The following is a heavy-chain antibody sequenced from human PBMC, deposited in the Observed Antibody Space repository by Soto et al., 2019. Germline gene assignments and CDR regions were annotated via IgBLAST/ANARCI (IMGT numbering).Heavy chain of an antibody. CDR2: ISASIGHT. Sequence: GASVQVSCKASCYTFNDYAITWVRQAPGQGLEWVGWISASIGHTNYAQSFEGRVSVTTDRSTTTAYMELRSLRYDDTAVYYCARTSYFSCGTFTKGFDHWG. D-gene: IGHD2-15*01. J-gene: IGHJ5*02. CDR1: CYTFNDYA. CDR3: ARTSYFSCGTFTKGFDH. V-gene: IGHV1-18*01.